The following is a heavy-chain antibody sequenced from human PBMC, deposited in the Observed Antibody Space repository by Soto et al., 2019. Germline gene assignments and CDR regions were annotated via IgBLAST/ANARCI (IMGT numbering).Heavy chain of an antibody. Sequence: GGSLRLSCAASGFTFSSYAMHWVRQAPGKGLEWVAVISYDGSNKYYADSVKGRFTISRDNSKNTLYLQMNSLRAEDTAVYYCARGIVVVPAAMWFDPWGQGTLVTVSS. CDR1: GFTFSSYA. CDR3: ARGIVVVPAAMWFDP. J-gene: IGHJ5*02. D-gene: IGHD2-2*01. CDR2: ISYDGSNK. V-gene: IGHV3-30-3*01.